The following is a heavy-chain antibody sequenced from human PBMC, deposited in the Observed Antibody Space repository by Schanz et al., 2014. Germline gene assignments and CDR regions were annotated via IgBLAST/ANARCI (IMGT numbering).Heavy chain of an antibody. CDR2: IHHSGRI. CDR1: GGPFSGYF. J-gene: IGHJ6*02. CDR3: ARHLVNAYGMDV. V-gene: IGHV4-34*01. D-gene: IGHD3-3*02. Sequence: QVQLQQWGAGLLKPSETLSLTCAVYGGPFSGYFWSWIRQSPGKGLQWIGEIHHSGRIIYNPSLRSGVAISRDTSKNQFCLKVTSVTAADTAVYYCARHLVNAYGMDVWGQGTAVTVSS.